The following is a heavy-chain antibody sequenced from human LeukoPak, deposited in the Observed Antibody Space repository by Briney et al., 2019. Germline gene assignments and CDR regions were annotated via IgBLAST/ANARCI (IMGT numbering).Heavy chain of an antibody. J-gene: IGHJ1*01. D-gene: IGHD5-18*01. V-gene: IGHV4-38-2*02. CDR2: VYYSGST. CDR1: GYSISSPYS. Sequence: PSETLSLTCTVSGYSISSPYSWGWIRQPPGKGLEWIGNVYYSGSTYYNPSLKSRVTMSVDTSKNQFSLNLSSVTAADTAVYYCARGSGTYGYVAWGQGTLVTVSS. CDR3: ARGSGTYGYVA.